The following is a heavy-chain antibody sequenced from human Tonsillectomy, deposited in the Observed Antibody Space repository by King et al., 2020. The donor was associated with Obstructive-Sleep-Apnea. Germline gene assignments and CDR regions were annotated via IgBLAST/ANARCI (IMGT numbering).Heavy chain of an antibody. CDR3: ARDRGNWFDP. Sequence: VQLVESGGCLVQPGGSLRLACSASGFTFSSYWRHLCLQAPGKGLVLVSRINSDGSSPSYADSVKGRFTISSDNAKNTLYLQMNSLRAEDTAVYYCARDRGNWFDPWGQGTLVTVSS. J-gene: IGHJ5*02. V-gene: IGHV3-74*01. CDR2: INSDGSSP. CDR1: GFTFSSYW. D-gene: IGHD1-26*01.